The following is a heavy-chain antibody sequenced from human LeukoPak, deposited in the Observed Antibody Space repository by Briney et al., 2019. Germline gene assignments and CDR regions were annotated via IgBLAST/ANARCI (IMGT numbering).Heavy chain of an antibody. D-gene: IGHD5-12*01. CDR1: GYTFTSYG. J-gene: IGHJ5*02. V-gene: IGHV1-18*01. CDR2: ISAYNGNT. Sequence: ASVKVSCKASGYTFTSYGISWVRQAPGQGLECMGWISAYNGNTNYAQKLQGRVTMTTDTSTSTAYMELRSLRSDDTAVYYCARDGGGGYSGYDPTFDPWGQGTLVTVSS. CDR3: ARDGGGGYSGYDPTFDP.